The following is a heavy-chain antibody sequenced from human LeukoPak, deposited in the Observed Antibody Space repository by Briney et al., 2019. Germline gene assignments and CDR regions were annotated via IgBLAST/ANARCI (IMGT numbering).Heavy chain of an antibody. CDR1: GFTFSSYS. CDR2: ISSSSSYL. V-gene: IGHV3-21*01. Sequence: GGSLRLSCAASGFTFSSYSMNWVRQAPGKGLEWVSSISSSSSYLYYTDSMKGRFTISRDNAKNSLYLQMNSLRAEDTAVYYCARVREAAAFDIWGQGTMVTVSS. D-gene: IGHD6-25*01. J-gene: IGHJ3*02. CDR3: ARVREAAAFDI.